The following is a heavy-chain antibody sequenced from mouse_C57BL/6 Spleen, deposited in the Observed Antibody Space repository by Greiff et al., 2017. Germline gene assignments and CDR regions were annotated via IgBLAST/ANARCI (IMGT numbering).Heavy chain of an antibody. J-gene: IGHJ3*01. CDR1: GYTFTSYW. CDR3: AIWDAGFAY. V-gene: IGHV1-7*01. Sequence: QVQLQQSGAELVKPGASVKLSCKASGYTFTSYWMHWVKQRPGQGLEWIGYINPSSGYTKYNQKFKDKATLTADKSSSTAYMQLSSLTYEDSAIYYCAIWDAGFAYWGQGTLVTVSA. CDR2: INPSSGYT. D-gene: IGHD4-1*01.